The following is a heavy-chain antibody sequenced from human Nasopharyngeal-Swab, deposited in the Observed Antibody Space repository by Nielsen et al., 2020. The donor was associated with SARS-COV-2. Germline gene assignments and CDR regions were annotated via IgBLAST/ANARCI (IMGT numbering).Heavy chain of an antibody. D-gene: IGHD3/OR15-3a*01. Sequence: QPPGKGLEWVAVISYDGSNKYYADSVKGRFTISRDNSKNTLYLQMNSLRAEDTAVYYCARGRTGLAFDYWGQGTLVTVSS. J-gene: IGHJ4*02. CDR2: ISYDGSNK. CDR3: ARGRTGLAFDY. V-gene: IGHV3-30*03.